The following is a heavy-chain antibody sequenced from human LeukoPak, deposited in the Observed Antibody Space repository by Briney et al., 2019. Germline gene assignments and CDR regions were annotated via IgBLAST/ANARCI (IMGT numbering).Heavy chain of an antibody. CDR2: IYTSGST. J-gene: IGHJ3*02. CDR3: ARGTMTDAFDI. CDR1: GGSISSGSYY. D-gene: IGHD3-22*01. Sequence: SETLSLTCTVSGGSISSGSYYWSWIRQPAGKGLEWIGRIYTSGSTNYNPSLKSRVTISVDTSKNQFSLKLSPVTAAGTAVYYCARGTMTDAFDIWGQGTMVTVSS. V-gene: IGHV4-61*02.